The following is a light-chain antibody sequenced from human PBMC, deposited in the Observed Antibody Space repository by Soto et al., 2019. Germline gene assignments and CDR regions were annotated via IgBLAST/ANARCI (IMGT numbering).Light chain of an antibody. J-gene: IGLJ1*01. CDR1: SSDIGYYNR. Sequence: QSVLTQPASVSGSPGQSIAISCAGTSSDIGYYNRVSWYQQYPGKAPKLLTYEVSDRPSGVSDRFSGSKSGNTASLTISGLQAEDEADYYCNSYTTTSTYVFGTGTKVIV. CDR3: NSYTTTSTYV. V-gene: IGLV2-14*01. CDR2: EVS.